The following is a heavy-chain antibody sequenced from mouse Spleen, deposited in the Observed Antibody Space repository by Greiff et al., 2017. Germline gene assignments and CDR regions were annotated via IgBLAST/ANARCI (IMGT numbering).Heavy chain of an antibody. D-gene: IGHD1-2*01. CDR3: ARRAAGPFDY. Sequence: QVQLQQSGPELVKPGASVKISCKASGYAFSSSWMNWVKQRPGKGLEWIGRIYPGDGDTNYNGKFKGKATLTADKSSSTAYMQLSSLTSEDSAVYFCARRAAGPFDYWGQGTTLTVSS. J-gene: IGHJ2*01. CDR1: GYAFSSSW. V-gene: IGHV1-82*01. CDR2: IYPGDGDT.